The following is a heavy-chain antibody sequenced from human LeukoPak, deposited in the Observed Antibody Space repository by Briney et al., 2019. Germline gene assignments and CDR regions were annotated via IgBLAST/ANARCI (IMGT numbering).Heavy chain of an antibody. J-gene: IGHJ6*02. CDR1: GGSISSSY. CDR3: ARDRAPSGYSSGWYIKDYYYYGMDV. D-gene: IGHD6-19*01. CDR2: IYYGGST. V-gene: IGHV4-59*01. Sequence: PSETLSLTCTVSGGSISSSYWSWIRQPPGKELEWIGYIYYGGSTNYNPSLKSRVTISVDTSKNQFSLKLSSVTAADTAVYYCARDRAPSGYSSGWYIKDYYYYGMDVWGQGTTVTVSS.